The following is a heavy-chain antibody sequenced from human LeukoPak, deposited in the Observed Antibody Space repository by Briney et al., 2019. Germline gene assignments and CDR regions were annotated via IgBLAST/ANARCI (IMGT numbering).Heavy chain of an antibody. V-gene: IGHV4-4*07. D-gene: IGHD6-13*01. Sequence: SETLSLTCTVSGDSISSYYWGWIRQPAGKGLEWIGRIYTSGSTNYNPSLKTRVTLSVDKSKNQFSLKLSSVTAADTAVYYCASGRAATGVDYWGQGTLVTVSS. CDR2: IYTSGST. CDR1: GDSISSYY. CDR3: ASGRAATGVDY. J-gene: IGHJ4*02.